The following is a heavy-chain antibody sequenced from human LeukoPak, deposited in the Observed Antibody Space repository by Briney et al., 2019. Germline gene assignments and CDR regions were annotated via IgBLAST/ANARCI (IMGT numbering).Heavy chain of an antibody. V-gene: IGHV4-59*01. CDR3: ARGAPAQYRNFDL. J-gene: IGHJ2*01. Sequence: SETLSLTCTVSGGSMNSYYWSWIRQPPGKGLEWIAYIYYSGSTNYNPSLKSRVTISVDTSKNQFSLRLSSVTAADTAVYYCARGAPAQYRNFDLWGRGTLVTVSS. D-gene: IGHD2-2*01. CDR2: IYYSGST. CDR1: GGSMNSYY.